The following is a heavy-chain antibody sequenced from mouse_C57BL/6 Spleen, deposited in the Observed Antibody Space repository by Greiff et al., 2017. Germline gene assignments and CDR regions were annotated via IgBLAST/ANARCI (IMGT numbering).Heavy chain of an antibody. D-gene: IGHD2-5*01. J-gene: IGHJ2*01. V-gene: IGHV1-80*01. CDR3: ARYSNYPFDY. CDR1: GYAFSSYW. CDR2: IYPGDGDT. Sequence: LQQSGASVKISCKASGYAFSSYWMNWVKQRPGKGLEWIGQIYPGDGDTNYNGKFTGKATLTADKSSSTAYMQLSSLTSEDSAVYFCARYSNYPFDYWGQGTTLTVSS.